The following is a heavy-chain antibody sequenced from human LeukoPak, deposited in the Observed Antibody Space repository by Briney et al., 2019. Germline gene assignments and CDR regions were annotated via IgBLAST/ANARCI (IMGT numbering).Heavy chain of an antibody. V-gene: IGHV3-23*01. Sequence: PGGSLRLSCAASGFTFSSYGMTWVRQAPGKGLEWVSCIGANGGSPYYADSVRGRFSISRDNSKGSLFLQMNSLRAEDTAVYYCVKENLVEASVSINGYYYHGMDVWGQGTTVTVSS. CDR2: IGANGGSP. J-gene: IGHJ6*02. CDR3: VKENLVEASVSINGYYYHGMDV. D-gene: IGHD2-8*01. CDR1: GFTFSSYG.